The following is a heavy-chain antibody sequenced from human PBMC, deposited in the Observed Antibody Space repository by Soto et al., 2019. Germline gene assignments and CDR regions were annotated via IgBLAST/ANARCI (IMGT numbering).Heavy chain of an antibody. CDR1: GFSLSTSGVG. V-gene: IGHV2-5*02. D-gene: IGHD4-17*01. CDR3: AHSIGDYLCHAFDY. Sequence: QITLKESGPTLVKPTQTLTLTCTFSGFSLSTSGVGVGWIRQPPGKALEWLALIYWDDDKRYSPSLKSRLTITTDTSKNQVVRTMTNMDPVDTATYYCAHSIGDYLCHAFDYWGKGTLVTVSS. J-gene: IGHJ4*02. CDR2: IYWDDDK.